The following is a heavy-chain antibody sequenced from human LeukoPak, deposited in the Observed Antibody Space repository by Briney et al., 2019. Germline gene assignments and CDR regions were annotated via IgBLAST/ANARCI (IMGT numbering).Heavy chain of an antibody. CDR3: ARQASGGWYYDY. CDR1: GYTFTYYY. Sequence: ASVKVSCKASGYTFTYYYMHWVRQAPGQGLEWMGWINPNSGGAHYAQKFQGRVSMTRDTSISTIYMELSRLTSGDTAVYYCARQASGGWYYDYWGQGTLVTVS. V-gene: IGHV1-2*02. CDR2: INPNSGGA. J-gene: IGHJ4*02. D-gene: IGHD6-19*01.